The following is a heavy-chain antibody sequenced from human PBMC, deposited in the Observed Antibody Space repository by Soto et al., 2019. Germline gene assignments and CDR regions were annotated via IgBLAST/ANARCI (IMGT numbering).Heavy chain of an antibody. CDR1: GGSISSYY. D-gene: IGHD3-9*01. Sequence: PSETLSLTCTVSGGSISSYYWSWIRQPPGKGLEWIGNIYYSGSTNYNPSLRSRVTISVDTSTNQFSLRLTSVTAADTAVYYCASRYGPSEFDHWGQGSLVTVSS. V-gene: IGHV4-59*08. CDR3: ASRYGPSEFDH. CDR2: IYYSGST. J-gene: IGHJ4*02.